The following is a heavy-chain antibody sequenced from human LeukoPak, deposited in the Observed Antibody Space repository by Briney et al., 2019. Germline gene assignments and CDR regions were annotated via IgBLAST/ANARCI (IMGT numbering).Heavy chain of an antibody. D-gene: IGHD3-22*01. Sequence: ASVKVSCKASGYTFTSYAMNWVRQAPRQGLEWMGWINTNTGNPTYAQGFTGRFVFSLDTSVSTAYLQISSLKAEDAAVYYCARGQHQYYYDSSGYSPFDYWGQGTLVTVSS. CDR3: ARGQHQYYYDSSGYSPFDY. CDR1: GYTFTSYA. V-gene: IGHV7-4-1*02. J-gene: IGHJ4*02. CDR2: INTNTGNP.